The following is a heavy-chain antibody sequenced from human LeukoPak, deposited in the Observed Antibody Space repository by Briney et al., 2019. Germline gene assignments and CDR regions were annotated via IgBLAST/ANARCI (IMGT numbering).Heavy chain of an antibody. CDR3: ARDRPNFIAAAASDY. CDR1: GFTFSSYW. V-gene: IGHV3-7*01. Sequence: PGGSLRLSCAASGFTFSSYWMSWVRQAPGKGLEWVANIKQDGSEKYYVDSVKGRFTISRDNAKNSLYLQMNSLRAEDTAVYYCARDRPNFIAAAASDYWGQGTLVTVSS. CDR2: IKQDGSEK. D-gene: IGHD6-13*01. J-gene: IGHJ4*02.